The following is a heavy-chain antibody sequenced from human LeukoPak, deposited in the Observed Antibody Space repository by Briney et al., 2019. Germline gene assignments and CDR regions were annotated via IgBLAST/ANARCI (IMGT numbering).Heavy chain of an antibody. J-gene: IGHJ6*02. CDR3: AKGYSYGQGYYYYGMDV. D-gene: IGHD5-18*01. CDR2: ISYDGSNK. V-gene: IGHV3-30*18. CDR1: GFTFSSYG. Sequence: GGSLRLSCAASGFTFSSYGMHWVRQAPGKGLEWVAVISYDGSNKYYADSVKGRFTISRDNSKNTLYLQMNSLRAEETAVYYCAKGYSYGQGYYYYGMDVWGQGTTVTVSS.